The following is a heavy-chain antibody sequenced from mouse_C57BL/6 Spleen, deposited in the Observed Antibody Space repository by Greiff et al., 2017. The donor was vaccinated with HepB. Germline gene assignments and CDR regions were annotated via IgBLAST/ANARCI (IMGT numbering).Heavy chain of an antibody. CDR2: IDPSDSYT. CDR3: ARDEYGSSSAWFAY. J-gene: IGHJ3*01. V-gene: IGHV1-69*01. Sequence: VQLQESGAELVMPGASVKLSCKASGYTFTSYWMHWVKQRPGQGLEWIGEIDPSDSYTNYNQKFKGKSTLTVDKSSSTAYMQLSSLTSEDSAVYYCARDEYGSSSAWFAYWGQGTLVTVSA. D-gene: IGHD1-1*01. CDR1: GYTFTSYW.